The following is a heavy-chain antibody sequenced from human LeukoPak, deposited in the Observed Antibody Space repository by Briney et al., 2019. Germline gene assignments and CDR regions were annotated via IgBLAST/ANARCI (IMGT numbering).Heavy chain of an antibody. V-gene: IGHV3-74*01. Sequence: GGSLRLSCAASGFTFSTYWMHWVRQAPGEGLVWVSRINSDGSSTSYADSVKGRFTISRDNAKNTLYLQMNSLRAEDTAVYYCARGLNYYDSSGYYYYWGQGTLVTVSS. CDR3: ARGLNYYDSSGYYYY. CDR2: INSDGSST. J-gene: IGHJ4*02. D-gene: IGHD3-22*01. CDR1: GFTFSTYW.